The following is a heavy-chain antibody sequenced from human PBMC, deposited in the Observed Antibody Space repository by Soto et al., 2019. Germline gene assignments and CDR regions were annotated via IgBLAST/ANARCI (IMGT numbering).Heavy chain of an antibody. V-gene: IGHV3-73*01. Sequence: PGGSLRLSCAASGFTVSSNYMSWVRQASGKGLEWVGRIRSKANSYATAYAASVKGRFTISRDDSKNTAYLQMNSLKTEDTAVYYCTRHDQRSGWYYFDYWGQGTLVTVSS. CDR3: TRHDQRSGWYYFDY. CDR1: GFTVSSNY. CDR2: IRSKANSYAT. D-gene: IGHD6-19*01. J-gene: IGHJ4*02.